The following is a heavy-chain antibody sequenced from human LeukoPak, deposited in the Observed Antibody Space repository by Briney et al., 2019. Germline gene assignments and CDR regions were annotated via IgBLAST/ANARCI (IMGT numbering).Heavy chain of an antibody. Sequence: ASVKLSCKASGYTFTRYYMHWVRQAPGQGLEWMGIINPSAGSTVYAQKFQGRVTMTRDMSTSTVYMELSSLRYEDTALYYCARDEGIPGTTWGANFHYWGQGTLVTVSS. CDR3: ARDEGIPGTTWGANFHY. CDR2: INPSAGST. J-gene: IGHJ4*02. D-gene: IGHD1-20*01. V-gene: IGHV1-46*01. CDR1: GYTFTRYY.